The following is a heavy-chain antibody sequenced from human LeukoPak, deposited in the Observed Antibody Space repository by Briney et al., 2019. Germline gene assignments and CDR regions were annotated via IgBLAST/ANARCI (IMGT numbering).Heavy chain of an antibody. J-gene: IGHJ4*02. CDR2: ISGSGGGT. D-gene: IGHD6-19*01. V-gene: IGHV3-23*01. Sequence: GGSLRLSCAASGFTFSTYAMNWVRQAPGKGLEWVSGISGSGGGTYYADSVKGRFTISRDNSKNTLYLQMNSLRAEDTAVYYCAKLAGSSGWLFDYWGQGTLVTVSS. CDR3: AKLAGSSGWLFDY. CDR1: GFTFSTYA.